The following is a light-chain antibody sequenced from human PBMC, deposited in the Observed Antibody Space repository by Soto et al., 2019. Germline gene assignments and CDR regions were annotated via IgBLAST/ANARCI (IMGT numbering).Light chain of an antibody. Sequence: QSALTQPPSASGSPGQSVTISCTGTSSDVGGYNYVSWYQQHPGKAPKLMIYEVTKRPSGVPDRFSGSKSGNTACLTVSGLXAXXXXDYYCSSYAGSNNYVLFGGGTQLTVL. J-gene: IGLJ2*01. V-gene: IGLV2-8*01. CDR1: SSDVGGYNY. CDR2: EVT. CDR3: SSYAGSNNYVL.